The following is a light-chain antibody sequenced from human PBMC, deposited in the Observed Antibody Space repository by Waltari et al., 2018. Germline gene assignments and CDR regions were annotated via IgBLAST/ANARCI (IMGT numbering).Light chain of an antibody. Sequence: QSALTQPASVSGSPGQSITISCTGTSTDVDGSNSVSWYQQHPGKAPKLMIYEVSNRPSGVSNRFAGSKAGNTASLTISGLQAEDEAEYYCSSYTSSSTQVFGGGTKLTVL. CDR1: STDVDGSNS. J-gene: IGLJ3*02. V-gene: IGLV2-14*01. CDR2: EVS. CDR3: SSYTSSSTQV.